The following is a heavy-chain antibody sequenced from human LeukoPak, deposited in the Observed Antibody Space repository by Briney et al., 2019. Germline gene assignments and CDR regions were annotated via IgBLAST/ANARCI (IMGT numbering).Heavy chain of an antibody. J-gene: IGHJ5*02. CDR2: LLYSGST. Sequence: PSETLSLTCSVSGGSISSSSYYWGWIRQSPGKGLKWIGSLLYSGSTYYNTSLKSRVTISVDTSKNQFSLKLSSVTAADTAVYYCAREVDYYGSGKHYNWFDPWGQGTLVTVSS. V-gene: IGHV4-39*07. CDR1: GGSISSSSYY. D-gene: IGHD3-10*01. CDR3: AREVDYYGSGKHYNWFDP.